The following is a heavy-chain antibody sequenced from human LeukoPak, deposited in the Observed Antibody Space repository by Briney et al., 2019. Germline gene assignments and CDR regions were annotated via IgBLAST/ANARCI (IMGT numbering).Heavy chain of an antibody. CDR1: GFTFSSYA. Sequence: PGGSLRLSCAASGFTFSSYAMSWVRQAPGKGLEWVSAISGSGGSTYYADSVKGRFTISRDNSKNTLYLQMNSLRAEDTAVYYCAKHQHSSGYNTPLDYWGQGTLVTVSS. D-gene: IGHD3-22*01. V-gene: IGHV3-23*01. CDR3: AKHQHSSGYNTPLDY. J-gene: IGHJ4*02. CDR2: ISGSGGST.